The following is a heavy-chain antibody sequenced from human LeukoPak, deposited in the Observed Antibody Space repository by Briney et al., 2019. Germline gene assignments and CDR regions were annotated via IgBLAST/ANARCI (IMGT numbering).Heavy chain of an antibody. CDR2: IYYSGST. D-gene: IGHD1-14*01. J-gene: IGHJ4*02. V-gene: IGHV4-59*12. Sequence: SETLSLTCTVSGGSISSYYWSWIRQPPGKGLEWIGYIYYSGSTNYNPSLKSRVTISVDRSKNQSSLKLSSVTAADTAVYYCARAPIGRYYFDYWGQGTLVTVSS. CDR3: ARAPIGRYYFDY. CDR1: GGSISSYY.